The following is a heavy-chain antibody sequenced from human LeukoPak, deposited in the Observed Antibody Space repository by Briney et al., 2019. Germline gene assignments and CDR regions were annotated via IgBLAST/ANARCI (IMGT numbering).Heavy chain of an antibody. CDR1: GGSISNTNW. Sequence: SETLSHTCGVSGGSISNTNWWSWVRQPPGQGLEWIGEISLTGLTHYNPSLESRVTVSLDKSKNQLSLNLTSVTAADTAVYYCSRENGAFSPFGYWGQGTLVTVLS. V-gene: IGHV4-4*02. CDR2: ISLTGLT. D-gene: IGHD2-8*01. CDR3: SRENGAFSPFGY. J-gene: IGHJ4*02.